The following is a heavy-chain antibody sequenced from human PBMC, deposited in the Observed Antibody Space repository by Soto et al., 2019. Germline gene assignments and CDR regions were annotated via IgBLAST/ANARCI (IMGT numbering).Heavy chain of an antibody. CDR1: GGPFSGYY. D-gene: IGHD6-19*01. J-gene: IGHJ4*02. Sequence: PPETLSLTCAVHGESFSGYGGPFSGYYWSWIRQTPGKGLEWIGEINHRGGTNYKPSLKSRVTISVDTSKNQFSLNLNSVTAADTAVYYCASGQRRGGSSGWSLWGQVTQVTVSS. V-gene: IGHV4-34*01. CDR3: ASGQRRGGSSGWSL. CDR2: INHRGGT.